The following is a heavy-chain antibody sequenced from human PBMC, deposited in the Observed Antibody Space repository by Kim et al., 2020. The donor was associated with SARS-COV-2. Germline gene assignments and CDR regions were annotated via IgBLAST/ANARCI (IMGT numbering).Heavy chain of an antibody. Sequence: GGSLRLSCAASGFTFSSYGMHWVRQAPGKGLEWVAVIWYDGSNKYYVDSVKGRFTISRDNSKNTLYLQMNSLRAEDTAVYYCARDLRLVVRGSHYGMDVWGQGTTVTVSS. CDR3: ARDLRLVVRGSHYGMDV. CDR1: GFTFSSYG. CDR2: IWYDGSNK. J-gene: IGHJ6*02. V-gene: IGHV3-33*01. D-gene: IGHD3-10*01.